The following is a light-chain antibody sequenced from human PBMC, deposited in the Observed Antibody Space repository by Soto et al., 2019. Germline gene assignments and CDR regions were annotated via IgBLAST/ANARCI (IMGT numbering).Light chain of an antibody. CDR3: QQYGSSLLT. J-gene: IGKJ4*01. CDR1: QSVSSSY. CDR2: GAS. Sequence: DIVLTQSPGPLSLSPGERATLSCKASQSVSSSYLAWYHQKPGQAPRLLIYGASSRATGIPDRFSGSGSGTDVPLTISRLEPEDFAGYYCQQYGSSLLTFGGGTRWIS. V-gene: IGKV3-20*01.